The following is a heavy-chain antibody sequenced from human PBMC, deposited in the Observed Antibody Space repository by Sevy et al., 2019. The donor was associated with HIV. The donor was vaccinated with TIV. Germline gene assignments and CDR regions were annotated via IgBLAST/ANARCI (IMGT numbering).Heavy chain of an antibody. CDR3: ARRGELRRVDY. D-gene: IGHD1-7*01. J-gene: IGHJ4*02. CDR2: ISSSSSYI. V-gene: IGHV3-21*01. CDR1: GFTFSSYS. Sequence: GGSLRLSCAASGFTFSSYSMTWVRQAPGKGLEWVSSISSSSSYIYYADSVKGRFTISRDNAKNSLYLQMNSLRAEDTAVYYCARRGELRRVDYWGQGTLVTVSS.